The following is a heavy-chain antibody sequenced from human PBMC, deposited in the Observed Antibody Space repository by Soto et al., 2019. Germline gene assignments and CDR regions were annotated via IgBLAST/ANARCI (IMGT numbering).Heavy chain of an antibody. J-gene: IGHJ4*02. V-gene: IGHV4-34*01. Sequence: SETLSLTCAVYGGSFSGYYWSWIRQPPGKGLEWIGEINHSGSTNYNPSLKSRVTISVDTSKNQFSLKLSSVTAADTAVYYCARGCGSRGGSCLRRDTVDFDYWGQGTLVTVSS. CDR1: GGSFSGYY. D-gene: IGHD2-15*01. CDR2: INHSGST. CDR3: ARGCGSRGGSCLRRDTVDFDY.